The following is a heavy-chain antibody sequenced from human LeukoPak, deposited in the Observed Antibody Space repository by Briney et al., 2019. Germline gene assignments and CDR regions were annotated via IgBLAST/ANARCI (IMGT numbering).Heavy chain of an antibody. Sequence: GASVKVSCKASGYTFTGYYMHWVRQAPGQGLEWMGWINPNSGGTNYAQKFQDRVTMTRDTSISTAYMELSRMRSDDTAVYYCASYRVSYYGSGMVAFDIWGQGTMVTVSS. CDR3: ASYRVSYYGSGMVAFDI. CDR2: INPNSGGT. J-gene: IGHJ3*02. CDR1: GYTFTGYY. V-gene: IGHV1-2*02. D-gene: IGHD3-10*01.